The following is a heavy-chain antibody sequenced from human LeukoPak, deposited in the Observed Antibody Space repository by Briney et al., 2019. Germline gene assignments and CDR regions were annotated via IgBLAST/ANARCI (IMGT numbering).Heavy chain of an antibody. D-gene: IGHD3-10*01. CDR3: ARVRTYTSGSNTNDY. J-gene: IGHJ4*02. V-gene: IGHV3-21*05. CDR1: GFTFSSYS. Sequence: GGSLRLSCAASGFTFSSYSMNWVRQAPGKGLEWVSYISGGSSSIYYADSVRGRFTISRDNAKNTLYLQMNSLRDEDTAVYYCARVRTYTSGSNTNDYWGQGTLVTVSS. CDR2: ISGGSSSI.